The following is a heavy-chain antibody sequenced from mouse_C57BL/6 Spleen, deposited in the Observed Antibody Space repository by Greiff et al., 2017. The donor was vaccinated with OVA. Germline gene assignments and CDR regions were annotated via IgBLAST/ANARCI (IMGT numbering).Heavy chain of an antibody. Sequence: QVQLKQPGAELVKPGASVKLSCKASGYTFTSYWMHWVKQRPGRGLEWIGRIDPNSGGTKYNEKFKSKATLTVDKPSSTAYMQLSSLTSEDSAVYYCAPYDYDVGFAYWGQGTLVTVSA. D-gene: IGHD2-4*01. CDR1: GYTFTSYW. J-gene: IGHJ3*01. CDR3: APYDYDVGFAY. CDR2: IDPNSGGT. V-gene: IGHV1-72*01.